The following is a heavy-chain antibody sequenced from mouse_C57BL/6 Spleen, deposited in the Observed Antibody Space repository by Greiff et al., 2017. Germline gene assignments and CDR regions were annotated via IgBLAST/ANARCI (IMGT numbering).Heavy chain of an antibody. Sequence: ESGPGLVKPSQSLSLTCSVTGYSITSGYYWNWIRQFPGNKLEWMGYISYDGSNNYNPSLKNRISITRDTSKIQFFLKLNSVTTEDTATYDCARRGGITTVVAPFDYWGQGTTLTVSS. J-gene: IGHJ2*01. CDR2: ISYDGSN. CDR1: GYSITSGYY. V-gene: IGHV3-6*01. CDR3: ARRGGITTVVAPFDY. D-gene: IGHD1-1*01.